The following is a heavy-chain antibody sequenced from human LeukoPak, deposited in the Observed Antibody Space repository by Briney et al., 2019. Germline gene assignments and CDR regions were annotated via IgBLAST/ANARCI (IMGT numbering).Heavy chain of an antibody. CDR2: ISSSSSYI. J-gene: IGHJ3*02. Sequence: GGSLRLSCAASGFTFSSYSMNWVRQAPGKGLEWVSSISSSSSYIYYADSVKGRFTISRDNAKNSLYLQMNSLRAEDTAVYYCARAAYWDGDSYIAASDIWAQWTMVTGSS. CDR1: GFTFSSYS. CDR3: ARAAYWDGDSYIAASDI. D-gene: IGHD2-21*01. V-gene: IGHV3-21*01.